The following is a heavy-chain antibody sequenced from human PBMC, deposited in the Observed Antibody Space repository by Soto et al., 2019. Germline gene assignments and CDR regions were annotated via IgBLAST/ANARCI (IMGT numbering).Heavy chain of an antibody. CDR2: MNPNSGNT. CDR3: ARANCGNAVFHRWFDP. Sequence: QVQLVQSGAEVKKPGASVKVSCKASGYTFTSYDINWVRQATGQGLEWMGWMNPNSGNTGYAQKFQGRVTMTRNTSICTAYRELSSLRSEDKSVYYCARANCGNAVFHRWFDPWGQGTLVTVSS. J-gene: IGHJ5*02. CDR1: GYTFTSYD. D-gene: IGHD7-27*01. V-gene: IGHV1-8*01.